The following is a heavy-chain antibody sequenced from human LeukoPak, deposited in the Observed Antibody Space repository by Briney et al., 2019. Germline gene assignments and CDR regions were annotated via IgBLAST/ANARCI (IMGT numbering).Heavy chain of an antibody. CDR1: GFTFSSYA. Sequence: QPGGSLRLSSAASGFTFSSYAMSWVRQAPGKGLEWVSAISGSGGSTYYADSVKGRLTISRDNAKNSLYLQMNSLRAEDTAVYYCARVHCSSTSCPSRGYNWFDPWGQGTLVTVSS. V-gene: IGHV3-23*01. J-gene: IGHJ5*02. CDR2: ISGSGGST. D-gene: IGHD2-2*01. CDR3: ARVHCSSTSCPSRGYNWFDP.